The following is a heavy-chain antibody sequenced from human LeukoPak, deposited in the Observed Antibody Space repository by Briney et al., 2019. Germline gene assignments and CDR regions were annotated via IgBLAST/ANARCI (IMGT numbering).Heavy chain of an antibody. D-gene: IGHD3-10*01. CDR2: ITGGGGTT. Sequence: GGSLRLSCAASGFTFNDYAMAWVRQGPGKGLEWVSSITGGGGTTYYADSVRGRFTFSRDNSENTLYLQMNSLRAEDTAVYYCAKFYGSGSNSKYYFDYWGQGTLVTVSS. V-gene: IGHV3-23*01. CDR1: GFTFNDYA. J-gene: IGHJ4*02. CDR3: AKFYGSGSNSKYYFDY.